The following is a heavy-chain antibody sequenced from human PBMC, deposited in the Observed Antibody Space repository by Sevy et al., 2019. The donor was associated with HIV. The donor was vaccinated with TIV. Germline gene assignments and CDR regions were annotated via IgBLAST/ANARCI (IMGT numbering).Heavy chain of an antibody. CDR1: GFTFSSYS. D-gene: IGHD6-6*01. Sequence: GGSLRLSCAASGFTFSSYSMNWVRQAPGKGLEWVSYISSSSSTIYYADSVKGRFTISRDNAKNSLYLQMNSLRDEDTAVYDCARDLGVTSSSSDFDYWGQGTLVTVSS. J-gene: IGHJ4*02. CDR3: ARDLGVTSSSSDFDY. V-gene: IGHV3-48*02. CDR2: ISSSSSTI.